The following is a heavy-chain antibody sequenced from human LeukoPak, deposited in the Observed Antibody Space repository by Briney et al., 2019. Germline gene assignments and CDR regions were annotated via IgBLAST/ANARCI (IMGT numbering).Heavy chain of an antibody. D-gene: IGHD2-2*01. CDR2: INPNSGGT. CDR1: GYTFTGYY. J-gene: IGHJ5*02. CDR3: ARERGSTSSGWFDP. V-gene: IGHV1-2*02. Sequence: ASVKVSCKASGYTFTGYYMHWVRQAPGQGLEWMGWINPNSGGTNYAQKFQGRVTMTRDTSISTAHMELSRLRSDDTAVYYCARERGSTSSGWFDPWGQGTLVTVSS.